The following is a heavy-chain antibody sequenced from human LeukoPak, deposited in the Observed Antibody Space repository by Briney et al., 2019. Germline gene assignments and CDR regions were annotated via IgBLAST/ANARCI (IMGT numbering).Heavy chain of an antibody. D-gene: IGHD1-26*01. V-gene: IGHV3-23*01. CDR1: GLNFSSYA. J-gene: IGHJ4*02. Sequence: GGSLLLSCSAPGLNFSSYASSSVRQAPGKGLEWVSVISGSGGSTYSADSVKGRFTISRDNSKNTLYLQMNSLRAEDTAVYFCAKSLDGGRFFHFDYWGRGTLVSVS. CDR3: AKSLDGGRFFHFDY. CDR2: ISGSGGST.